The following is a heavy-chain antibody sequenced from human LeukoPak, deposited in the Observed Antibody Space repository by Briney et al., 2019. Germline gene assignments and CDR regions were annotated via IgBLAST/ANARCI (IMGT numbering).Heavy chain of an antibody. D-gene: IGHD5-18*01. Sequence: GGSLRLSCAASGFTFSSYSMNWVRQAPGKGLEWVSYISSSSSTIYYADSVKGRFTISRDNAKNSLYLQMNSLRAEDTAVYYCAKDRRRGYSYGYDSDYWGQGTLVTVSS. CDR2: ISSSSSTI. CDR1: GFTFSSYS. J-gene: IGHJ4*02. CDR3: AKDRRRGYSYGYDSDY. V-gene: IGHV3-48*01.